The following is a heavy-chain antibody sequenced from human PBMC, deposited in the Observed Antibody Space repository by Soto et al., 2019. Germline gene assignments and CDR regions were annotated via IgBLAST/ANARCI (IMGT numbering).Heavy chain of an antibody. Sequence: SETLSLTCTVSGGSISSGGYYWSWIRQYPGKGLEWIGYIYYSGSTYYNPSLKSRVTISVDMSNNQFSLKLNSVTAADTAVYYCARVGPWVPYYYDSSPYTFENWFDPWGQGTLVTVSS. J-gene: IGHJ5*02. D-gene: IGHD3-22*01. V-gene: IGHV4-31*03. CDR1: GGSISSGGYY. CDR2: IYYSGST. CDR3: ARVGPWVPYYYDSSPYTFENWFDP.